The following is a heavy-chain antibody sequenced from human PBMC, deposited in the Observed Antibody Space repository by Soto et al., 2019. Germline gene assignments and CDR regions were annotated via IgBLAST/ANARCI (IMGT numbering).Heavy chain of an antibody. V-gene: IGHV3-23*01. CDR3: AKVFHITIFGVVPYYFDY. Sequence: GGSLRLSCAASGFTFSSYAMSWVRQAPGKGLEWVSAISGSGGSTYYADSVKGRFTISRDNSKNTLYLQMNSLRAEDTAVYYCAKVFHITIFGVVPYYFDYWGQGTLVTVSS. D-gene: IGHD3-3*01. CDR2: ISGSGGST. CDR1: GFTFSSYA. J-gene: IGHJ4*02.